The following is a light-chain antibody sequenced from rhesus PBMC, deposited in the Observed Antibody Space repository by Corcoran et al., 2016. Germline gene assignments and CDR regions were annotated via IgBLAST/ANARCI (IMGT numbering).Light chain of an antibody. Sequence: EIVMTQSPATLSLSPGERATLSCRASQSVSSNLAWYQQKPGQAPTLFCYGASSRATGIPDRFSGSGSWTDFTLTISSLEPEDFAVYYCQQYSSWPLTFGGGTKVEIK. CDR2: GAS. CDR3: QQYSSWPLT. CDR1: QSVSSN. J-gene: IGKJ4*01. V-gene: IGKV3-42*03.